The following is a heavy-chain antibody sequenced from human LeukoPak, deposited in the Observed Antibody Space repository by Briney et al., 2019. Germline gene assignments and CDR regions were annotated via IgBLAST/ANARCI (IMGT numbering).Heavy chain of an antibody. CDR3: ARHDSSGSYYYYYSYMDV. CDR1: GFTFSNYW. J-gene: IGHJ6*03. V-gene: IGHV3-7*01. CDR2: IKEDGSGK. D-gene: IGHD3-22*01. Sequence: GGSLRLSCAASGFTFSNYWMTWVRQAPGKGLEWVANIKEDGSGKYYVDSVKGRFTISRDNAKNSLYLQMNSLRAEDTAVYYCARHDSSGSYYYYYSYMDVWGKGTTVTVSS.